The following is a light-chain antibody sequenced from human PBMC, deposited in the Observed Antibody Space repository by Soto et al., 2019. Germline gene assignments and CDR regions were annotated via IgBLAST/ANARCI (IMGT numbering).Light chain of an antibody. CDR3: QQRSNWPWT. V-gene: IGKV3-11*01. Sequence: EIVLTQSPATLSLSPGERATLSCRASQSVSSYLAWYQQKPGQAPRLLIYDASNRATGIPARFSGSGSGTDFTLTISSLKPEDLAVYYGQQRSNWPWTFGQGTKVEIK. CDR2: DAS. CDR1: QSVSSY. J-gene: IGKJ1*01.